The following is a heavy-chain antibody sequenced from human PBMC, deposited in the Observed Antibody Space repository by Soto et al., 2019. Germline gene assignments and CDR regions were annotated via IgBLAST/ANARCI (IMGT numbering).Heavy chain of an antibody. D-gene: IGHD3-3*01. CDR1: GFSFGSYA. J-gene: IGHJ4*02. V-gene: IGHV3-23*01. CDR2: ISGSDGKT. CDR3: ARWSYLDY. Sequence: AWGSLRLSCAASGFSFGSYALSWVRQAPGKGLEWVSTISGSDGKTFYADSVKGRFSISRDTSQSTLYLQMNSLRADDTAMYYCARWSYLDYWGQGTRVTVSS.